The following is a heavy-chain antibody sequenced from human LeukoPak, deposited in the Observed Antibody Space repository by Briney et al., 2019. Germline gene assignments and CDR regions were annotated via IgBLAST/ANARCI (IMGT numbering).Heavy chain of an antibody. CDR1: GYTFTSYG. Sequence: ASVKVSCKASGYTFTSYGISWVRQAPGQGLEWMGWISAYNGNTNYAQKLQGRVTMTTDTSTSTAYMELRSLRSDDTAVYYCARGAETELLWFGELSQFDYWGQGTLVTVPS. CDR2: ISAYNGNT. V-gene: IGHV1-18*01. CDR3: ARGAETELLWFGELSQFDY. J-gene: IGHJ4*02. D-gene: IGHD3-10*01.